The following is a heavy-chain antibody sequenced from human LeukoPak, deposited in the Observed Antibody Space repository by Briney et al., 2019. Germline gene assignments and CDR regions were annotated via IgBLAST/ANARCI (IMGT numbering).Heavy chain of an antibody. V-gene: IGHV3-66*02. J-gene: IGHJ6*02. CDR3: ARGFGKAAANVFGGYTMDV. D-gene: IGHD6-13*01. Sequence: QAGGSLRLSCAASGFTVDSNYMSWVGQPPGKGLEWVSLIYTGGSTYYADSVRGRFTISRDNSKNTLYLQMNSLRPEDTAVYYCARGFGKAAANVFGGYTMDVWGQGTTVTVSS. CDR2: IYTGGST. CDR1: GFTVDSNY.